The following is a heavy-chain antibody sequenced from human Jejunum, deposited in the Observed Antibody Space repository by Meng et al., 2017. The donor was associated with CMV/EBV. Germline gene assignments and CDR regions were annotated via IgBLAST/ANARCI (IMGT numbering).Heavy chain of an antibody. Sequence: SWVRQGNGKGHEWMGDNNNMYGKKKNEQKNKGRIENTTDKSTNTAQMELNSLTSEDTAVYYCARGINCTSISCAWGFFDQWGLGTQVTVSS. CDR3: ARGINCTSISCAWGFFDQ. CDR2: NNNMYGKK. V-gene: IGHV1-69*05. D-gene: IGHD2-2*01. J-gene: IGHJ4*02.